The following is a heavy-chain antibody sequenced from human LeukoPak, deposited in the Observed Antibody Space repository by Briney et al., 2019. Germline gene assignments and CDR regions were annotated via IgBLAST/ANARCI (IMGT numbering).Heavy chain of an antibody. V-gene: IGHV4-31*03. D-gene: IGHD2-21*02. CDR3: ARAANCGGDCYYYFDY. J-gene: IGHJ4*02. Sequence: PSQTLSLTCTVSGGSISSGGYYWSWIRQHPGEGLEWIGYIYYSGSTFYNPSLKSRVTISLDTSKNQFSLKLSSVTAADTAVYFCARAANCGGDCYYYFDYWGQGTLVTVSS. CDR1: GGSISSGGYY. CDR2: IYYSGST.